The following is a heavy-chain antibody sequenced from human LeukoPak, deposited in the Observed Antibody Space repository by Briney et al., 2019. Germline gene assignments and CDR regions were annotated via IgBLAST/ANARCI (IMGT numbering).Heavy chain of an antibody. CDR2: MNPNSGNT. D-gene: IGHD3-3*01. Sequence: GASVKVSCKASGYTFTSYDINWVRQATGQGLEWMGWMNPNSGNTGYAQKFQGRVTMTRNTSISTAYMELSSLRSEGTAVYYCARDRGYDFWSGYLVTYYYYYGMDVWGQGTTVTVSS. CDR3: ARDRGYDFWSGYLVTYYYYYGMDV. V-gene: IGHV1-8*01. J-gene: IGHJ6*02. CDR1: GYTFTSYD.